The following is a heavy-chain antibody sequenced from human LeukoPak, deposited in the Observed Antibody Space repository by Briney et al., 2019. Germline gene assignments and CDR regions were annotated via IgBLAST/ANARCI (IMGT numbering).Heavy chain of an antibody. CDR1: GFTFSTFA. D-gene: IGHD5-18*01. V-gene: IGHV3-23*01. J-gene: IGHJ3*02. Sequence: GGSLRLSCAASGFTFSTFAVHWVRQAPGKGLQWVSAIRTSGGRTYYADSVKGRFTISRDTSKNTLYLQMNGLRGEDTAVYYCAKGRYNDNVSHGSDIWGRGTMVTVSS. CDR2: IRTSGGRT. CDR3: AKGRYNDNVSHGSDI.